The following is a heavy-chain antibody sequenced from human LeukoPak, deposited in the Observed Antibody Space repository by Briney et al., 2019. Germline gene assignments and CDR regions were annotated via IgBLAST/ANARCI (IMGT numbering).Heavy chain of an antibody. V-gene: IGHV1-2*02. CDR1: GYTFTGYY. Sequence: ASVKVSCKASGYTFTGYYMHWVRQAPGQGLEVMGCINPNSGGTNYAQKFQGRVTMTRDTSISTAYKELSRLRSDATAVYYCATFPREYYYGMDVWGQGTTVTVSS. CDR3: ATFPREYYYGMDV. CDR2: INPNSGGT. J-gene: IGHJ6*02. D-gene: IGHD5-24*01.